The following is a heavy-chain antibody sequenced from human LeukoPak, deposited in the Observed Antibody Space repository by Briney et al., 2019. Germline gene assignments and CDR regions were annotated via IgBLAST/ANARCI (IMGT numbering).Heavy chain of an antibody. D-gene: IGHD3-22*01. CDR3: ASTMIVVVNAFDI. Sequence: SVKVSCKASGGTFSSYAISWVRQAPGQGLEWMGRIIPIFGTANYAQKFQGRVTITTDESTSTAYMELSRLRSDDTAVYYCASTMIVVVNAFDIWGQGTMVTVSS. V-gene: IGHV1-69*05. CDR2: IIPIFGTA. J-gene: IGHJ3*02. CDR1: GGTFSSYA.